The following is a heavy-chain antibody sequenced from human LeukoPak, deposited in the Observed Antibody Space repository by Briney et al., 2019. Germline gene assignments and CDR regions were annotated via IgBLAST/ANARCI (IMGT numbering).Heavy chain of an antibody. Sequence: SETLSLTSTVSGGSISSSSYYWGWIRQPPGKGLEWIGSIYYSGSTYYNPSLKSRVTISVDTSKNQFSLKLSSVTAADTAVYYCARHFSPLPIVVVPAAIDYWGQGTLVTVSS. CDR2: IYYSGST. CDR3: ARHFSPLPIVVVPAAIDY. V-gene: IGHV4-39*01. D-gene: IGHD2-2*01. J-gene: IGHJ4*02. CDR1: GGSISSSSYY.